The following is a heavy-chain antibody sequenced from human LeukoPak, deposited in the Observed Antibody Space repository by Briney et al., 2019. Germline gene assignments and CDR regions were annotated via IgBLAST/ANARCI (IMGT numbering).Heavy chain of an antibody. CDR3: ARAQGWLQFEGHFDY. J-gene: IGHJ4*02. Sequence: SVKVSCKASGGTFSSYAISWVRQAPGQGLEWMGGIIPIFGTANYAQKFQGRVTITADESTSTAYMELSSLRSEDTAVYYCARAQGWLQFEGHFDYWAREPWSPSPQ. D-gene: IGHD5-24*01. V-gene: IGHV1-69*01. CDR1: GGTFSSYA. CDR2: IIPIFGTA.